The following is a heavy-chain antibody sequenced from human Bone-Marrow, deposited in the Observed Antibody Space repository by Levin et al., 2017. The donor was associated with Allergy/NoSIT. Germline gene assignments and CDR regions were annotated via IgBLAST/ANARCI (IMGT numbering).Heavy chain of an antibody. CDR2: IGLDGSLK. Sequence: PGGSLRLSCAASGFSFSSHWMGWIRQAPGRGLEWVASIGLDGSLKDYVDSVKGRFTISRDNVKKSVYLQMNSLRGEDTALYYCARHYNFWITDIWGQGTMVTVSS. V-gene: IGHV3-7*03. CDR3: ARHYNFWITDI. D-gene: IGHD3-3*01. CDR1: GFSFSSHW. J-gene: IGHJ3*02.